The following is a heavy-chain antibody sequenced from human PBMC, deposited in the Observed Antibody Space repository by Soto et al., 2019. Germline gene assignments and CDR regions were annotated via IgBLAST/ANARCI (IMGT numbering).Heavy chain of an antibody. V-gene: IGHV4-59*01. J-gene: IGHJ3*01. D-gene: IGHD3-22*01. CDR1: CGSITSYY. CDR2: IDYSGST. Sequence: PSETLSLTCTFSCGSITSYYWSWIRQSPGKGLEWIGYIDYSGSTNYNPSLKSRVTISIDTSKDQFSLKLSSVTAADTAVYFCARDRYYYDSSGYSTDAFDLWGQGTMVTVSS. CDR3: ARDRYYYDSSGYSTDAFDL.